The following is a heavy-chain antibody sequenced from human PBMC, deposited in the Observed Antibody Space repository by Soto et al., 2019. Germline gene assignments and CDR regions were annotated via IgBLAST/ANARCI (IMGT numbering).Heavy chain of an antibody. CDR2: ISGSGGIT. Sequence: DVQLLESGGGFVQPGGSLRLSCAASQFTFSTYAITWVRQAPGKGLEWVSLISGSGGITYYADSVKGRFTISRDNSKNTLYLQMDSLRADDTAVYYCAKVHGSGNYHNFPDYWGQGTLFTVSS. CDR1: QFTFSTYA. D-gene: IGHD3-10*01. V-gene: IGHV3-23*01. CDR3: AKVHGSGNYHNFPDY. J-gene: IGHJ4*02.